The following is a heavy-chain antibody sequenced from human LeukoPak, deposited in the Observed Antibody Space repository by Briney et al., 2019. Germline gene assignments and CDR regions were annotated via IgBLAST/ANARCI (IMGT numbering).Heavy chain of an antibody. Sequence: PSETLSLTCTVPSGSISSYYWSWIRQSPGKGLEWLGFIYYSGNTNYNPSLKSRVTISIDTSKNQFSLKLSSVTAADTAVYYCARVKLFYANDFSTFDIWGQGTMVIVSS. J-gene: IGHJ3*02. V-gene: IGHV4-59*01. CDR1: SGSISSYY. CDR2: IYYSGNT. CDR3: ARVKLFYANDFSTFDI. D-gene: IGHD2/OR15-2a*01.